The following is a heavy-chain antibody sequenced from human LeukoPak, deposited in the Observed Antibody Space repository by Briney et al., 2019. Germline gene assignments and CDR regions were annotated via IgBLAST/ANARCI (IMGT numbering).Heavy chain of an antibody. CDR2: IRYDGSTK. D-gene: IGHD5-24*01. CDR1: GFTFSGYG. J-gene: IGHJ4*02. V-gene: IGHV3-30*02. CDR3: AKDSNNWSFDY. Sequence: GGSLRLSCAASGFTFSGYGMHWVRQAPGKGLEWVAHIRYDGSTKYYADSVKGRFTISRDTSKNTLYVQMNSLRPEDTAVYYCAKDSNNWSFDYWGQGALVTVSS.